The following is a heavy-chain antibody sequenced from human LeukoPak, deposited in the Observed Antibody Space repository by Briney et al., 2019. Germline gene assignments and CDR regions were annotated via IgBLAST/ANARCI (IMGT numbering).Heavy chain of an antibody. CDR1: GGSFGGYY. D-gene: IGHD3-10*01. CDR3: ARGTTVIVRMRRFDP. Sequence: SETLSLTCAVYGGSFGGYYWSWIRQPPGKGLEWIGEINHSGSTNYNPSLKSRVTISVDTSKNQFSLKLSSVTAADTAMYYCARGTTVIVRMRRFDPWGQGTLVTVSS. J-gene: IGHJ5*02. V-gene: IGHV4-34*01. CDR2: INHSGST.